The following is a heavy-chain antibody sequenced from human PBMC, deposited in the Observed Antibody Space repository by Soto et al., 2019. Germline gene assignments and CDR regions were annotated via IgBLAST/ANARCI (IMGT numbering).Heavy chain of an antibody. J-gene: IGHJ6*04. CDR3: ARPAATVIFYSGMDV. V-gene: IGHV3-30-3*01. CDR2: ISFDGSNE. CDR1: GFTFSDYA. D-gene: IGHD4-17*01. Sequence: LRLSCAASGFTFSDYAMHWVRQAPGKGLEWVAIISFDGSNEHYADSVQGRFTISRDNSENTLYLQMNSLRADDTAVYYCARPAATVIFYSGMDVWVKGTTVTVSS.